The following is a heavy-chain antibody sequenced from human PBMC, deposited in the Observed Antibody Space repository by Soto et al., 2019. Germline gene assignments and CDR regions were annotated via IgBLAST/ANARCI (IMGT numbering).Heavy chain of an antibody. Sequence: QLQLQESGPGLVKPSETLSLTCTVSGDSVSSSNYYWGWIRQPPGKGLEWIASIYYGGSTYYNPSPKGRLTISVATSRSQFSLMLGSVTAADTAVYYCARHIGCWSGGGGYSDYWGQGTLVTVSS. J-gene: IGHJ4*02. V-gene: IGHV4-39*01. CDR2: IYYGGST. D-gene: IGHD2-15*01. CDR1: GDSVSSSNYY. CDR3: ARHIGCWSGGGGYSDY.